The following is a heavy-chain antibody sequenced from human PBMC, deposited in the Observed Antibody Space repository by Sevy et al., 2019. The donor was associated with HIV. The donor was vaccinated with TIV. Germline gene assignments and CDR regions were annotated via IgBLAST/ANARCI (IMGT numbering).Heavy chain of an antibody. CDR2: IYYSGST. CDR1: GGSISSGDYY. D-gene: IGHD2-15*01. V-gene: IGHV4-30-4*01. CDR3: ARSHIVVVVAATEGAFDI. Sequence: SETLSLTCTVSGGSISSGDYYWSWIRQPPGKGLEWIGYIYYSGSTYYNPSLKSRVTISVDTSKNQFSLKLSSVTAADTAVYYCARSHIVVVVAATEGAFDIWGQETMVTVS. J-gene: IGHJ3*02.